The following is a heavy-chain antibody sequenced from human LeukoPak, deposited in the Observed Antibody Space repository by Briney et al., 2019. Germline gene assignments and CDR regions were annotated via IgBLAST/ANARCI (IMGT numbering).Heavy chain of an antibody. Sequence: QPGGSLRLSCAASGFTFSDHYMAWVRQAPGKGLEWVGRTRNKANSYTTEYAASVKGRFTISRDDSKNSLYLQMNSLKTEDTAVYYCARNTRGWSLDYWGQGTLVTVSS. D-gene: IGHD6-19*01. CDR2: TRNKANSYTT. CDR3: ARNTRGWSLDY. J-gene: IGHJ4*02. V-gene: IGHV3-72*01. CDR1: GFTFSDHY.